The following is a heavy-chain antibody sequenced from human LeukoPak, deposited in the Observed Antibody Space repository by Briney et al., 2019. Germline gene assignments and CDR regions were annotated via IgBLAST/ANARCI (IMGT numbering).Heavy chain of an antibody. Sequence: GGSLRLSCVASGFTFSSYAMHWVRQAPGKGLEWVAVISYDGSNKYYVGSEKGRLTISRDNSKNTLYLQMNSLRAEDTAVYYCAKTAPYDILTGYLDYWGQGTLVTVSS. CDR3: AKTAPYDILTGYLDY. CDR1: GFTFSSYA. J-gene: IGHJ4*02. CDR2: ISYDGSNK. V-gene: IGHV3-30*18. D-gene: IGHD3-9*01.